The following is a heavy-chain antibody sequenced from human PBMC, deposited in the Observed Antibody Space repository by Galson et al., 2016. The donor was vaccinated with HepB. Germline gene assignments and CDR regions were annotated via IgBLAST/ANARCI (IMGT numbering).Heavy chain of an antibody. D-gene: IGHD6-19*01. CDR1: GFTFSDYG. J-gene: IGHJ4*02. CDR2: ISKDGSDK. CDR3: VRDWGSKQWVYFDY. V-gene: IGHV3-33*05. Sequence: SLRLSCAASGFTFSDYGMHWVRQAPGRGLEWVSVISKDGSDKQYADSVKGRFTISRDNAKNSLFLQMNSLRDDDTAVYYCVRDWGSKQWVYFDYWGQGTQVTVSS.